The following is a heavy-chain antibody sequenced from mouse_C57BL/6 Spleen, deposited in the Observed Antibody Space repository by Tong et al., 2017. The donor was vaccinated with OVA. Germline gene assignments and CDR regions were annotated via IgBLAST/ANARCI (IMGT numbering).Heavy chain of an antibody. CDR1: GFTFSSFG. J-gene: IGHJ2*01. V-gene: IGHV5-17*02. Sequence: EVQLQESGGGLVQPGGSRKLSCAASGFTFSSFGMHWVRQAPEKGLEWVAYISSGSSTIYYADTVKGRFTISRDNPKNTLFLQMTSLRSEDTAMYYCARKATGSGYFDYWGQGTTLTVSS. CDR2: ISSGSSTI. D-gene: IGHD4-1*01. CDR3: ARKATGSGYFDY.